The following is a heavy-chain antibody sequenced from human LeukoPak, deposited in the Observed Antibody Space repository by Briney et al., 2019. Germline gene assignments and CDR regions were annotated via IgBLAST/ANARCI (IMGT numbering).Heavy chain of an antibody. D-gene: IGHD6-19*01. CDR1: VFTFSSYA. V-gene: IGHV3-23*01. Sequence: GGSLRLSCAASVFTFSSYAMSWVRQAPGKGLEGVSSISGSGGSTYYADSVKGRFTISRDNSKNTLYLQMNSLRAEDTAVYYYAKDTSSGWYYKFDYWGQGTLVTVSS. CDR2: ISGSGGST. CDR3: AKDTSSGWYYKFDY. J-gene: IGHJ4*02.